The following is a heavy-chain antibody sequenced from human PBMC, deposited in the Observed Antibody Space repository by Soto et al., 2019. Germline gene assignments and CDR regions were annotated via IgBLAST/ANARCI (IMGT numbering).Heavy chain of an antibody. CDR2: IYHSGST. D-gene: IGHD2-2*01. CDR3: ARVPDR. V-gene: IGHV4-30-2*01. Sequence: SETLSLTCTVSGGSITSSSFYWGWIRQPPGKGLEWIGYIYHSGSTYYNPSLKSRVTISVDRSKNQFSLKLSSVTAADTAVYYCARVPDRWGQGTLVTVSS. J-gene: IGHJ5*02. CDR1: GGSITSSSFY.